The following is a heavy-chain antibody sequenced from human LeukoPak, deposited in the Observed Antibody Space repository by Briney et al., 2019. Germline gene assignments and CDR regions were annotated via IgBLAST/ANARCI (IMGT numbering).Heavy chain of an antibody. D-gene: IGHD3-10*01. CDR3: ASGYGSGWFDR. Sequence: SQTLSLTCTVSGGSIRNGDYYLSWIRQHPGKRLEWIGYIFHSGSTYYNPSLKSRVTMSADTSQNQFSLKLTSVTAADTAMYYCASGYGSGWFDRWGQGTLVTVSS. J-gene: IGHJ5*02. CDR2: IFHSGST. V-gene: IGHV4-31*03. CDR1: GGSIRNGDYY.